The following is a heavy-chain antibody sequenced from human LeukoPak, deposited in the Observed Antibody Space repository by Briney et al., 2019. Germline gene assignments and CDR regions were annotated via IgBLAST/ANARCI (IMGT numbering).Heavy chain of an antibody. CDR3: VRRGYTSSWYYFDY. CDR2: ISASGGST. CDR1: GFTFSRYA. J-gene: IGHJ4*02. V-gene: IGHV3-23*01. Sequence: GGSLRLSCVASGFTFSRYAMNWVRQAPGKGLEWVSTISASGGSTYYADSVKGRFIISRDNSKNTLYVQMTSLRAEDTAVYYCVRRGYTSSWYYFDYWGQGTLVTVSS. D-gene: IGHD6-13*01.